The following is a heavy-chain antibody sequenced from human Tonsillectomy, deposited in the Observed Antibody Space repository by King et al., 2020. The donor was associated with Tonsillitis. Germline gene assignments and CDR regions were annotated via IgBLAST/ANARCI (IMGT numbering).Heavy chain of an antibody. Sequence: VQLVESGGGLVQPGGSLRLSCAASGFTFGPYWMHWVRQAPGKGLGWVSHINGDGTTTVYEDSVKGRFTISRDNAKSTLYPQVNRLRAEDTAVYYCVRDRGAPDAFDIWGQGTMVTVSS. CDR3: VRDRGAPDAFDI. CDR2: INGDGTTT. J-gene: IGHJ3*02. V-gene: IGHV3-74*01. CDR1: GFTFGPYW. D-gene: IGHD1-26*01.